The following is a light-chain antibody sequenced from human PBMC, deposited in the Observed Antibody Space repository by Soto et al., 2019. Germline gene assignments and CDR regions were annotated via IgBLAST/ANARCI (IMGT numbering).Light chain of an antibody. CDR1: QSVFYSSNNRNY. V-gene: IGKV4-1*01. CDR3: QRYNGLPWT. J-gene: IGKJ1*01. CDR2: WAS. Sequence: DIVMTQSPDSLAVSLGERATINCKSSQSVFYSSNNRNYLAWYQQKPGQPPKLLIYWASTRESGVPDRISGSGAGTDFTLTISSLQAEDVATDYCQRYNGLPWTFGQGTKVDIK.